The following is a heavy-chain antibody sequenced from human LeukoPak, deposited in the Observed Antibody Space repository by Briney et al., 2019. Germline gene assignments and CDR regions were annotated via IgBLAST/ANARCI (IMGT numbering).Heavy chain of an antibody. D-gene: IGHD5-12*01. CDR3: AKVVSTGYDNYFDY. V-gene: IGHV3-30*18. CDR1: GFTFSNYG. CDR2: ISYDGKNY. J-gene: IGHJ4*02. Sequence: GGSLRLSCAASGFTFSNYGMHWVRQAPGKGLEWVALISYDGKNYNYADSVKGRFTISRDNSKNTLYLQMNSPRPEDTAVYYCAKVVSTGYDNYFDYWGQGTLVTVSS.